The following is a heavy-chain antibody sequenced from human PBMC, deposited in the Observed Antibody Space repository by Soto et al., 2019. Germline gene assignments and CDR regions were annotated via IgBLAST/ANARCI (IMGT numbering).Heavy chain of an antibody. CDR3: ARESSSYNWFDP. Sequence: EVQLVESGGGLVQPGGSLRLSWAASGFTFSSYSMNWVRQAPGKGLEWVSYISSTSSTIYFADSVKGRFTISRDNAKNSLYLQMNSLRDEDTAVYYCARESSSYNWFDPWGQGTLVTVSS. J-gene: IGHJ5*02. V-gene: IGHV3-48*02. CDR1: GFTFSSYS. CDR2: ISSTSSTI. D-gene: IGHD6-13*01.